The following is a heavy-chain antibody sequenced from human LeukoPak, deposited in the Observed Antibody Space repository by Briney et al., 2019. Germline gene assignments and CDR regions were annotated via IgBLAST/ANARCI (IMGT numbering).Heavy chain of an antibody. Sequence: GGSLRLSCAASGFTFSTYAMTWVRQAPGKGLEWVSSTSASADRTYYADSVKGRFTISRDNSKNTLDLQMNSLRAEDTAVFYCAKGGYKGDFFDYWGQGSLVTVSS. CDR2: TSASADRT. D-gene: IGHD1-14*01. CDR3: AKGGYKGDFFDY. J-gene: IGHJ4*02. CDR1: GFTFSTYA. V-gene: IGHV3-23*01.